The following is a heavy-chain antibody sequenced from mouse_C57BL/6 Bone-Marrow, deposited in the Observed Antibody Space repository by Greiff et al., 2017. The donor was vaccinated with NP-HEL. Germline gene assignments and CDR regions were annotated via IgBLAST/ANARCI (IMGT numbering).Heavy chain of an antibody. CDR3: ATPITTVGYWYFEV. CDR1: GYTFTSYG. CDR2: IYPRRGNT. Sequence: QVQLKESGAELARPGASVKLSCKASGYTFTSYGISWVKQRTGQGLEWIGEIYPRRGNTYYNEKFKGKATLTADKSSSTAYMELRSLTSEDSAVYCCATPITTVGYWYFEVWGTGTTVTGSS. D-gene: IGHD1-1*01. V-gene: IGHV1-81*01. J-gene: IGHJ1*03.